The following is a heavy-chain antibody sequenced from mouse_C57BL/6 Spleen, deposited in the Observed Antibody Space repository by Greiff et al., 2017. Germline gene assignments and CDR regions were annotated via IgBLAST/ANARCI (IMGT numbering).Heavy chain of an antibody. V-gene: IGHV7-3*01. Sequence: EVKVVESGGGLVQPGGSLSLSCAASGFTFTDYYMSWVRQPPGKALEWLGFIRNKANGYTTEYSASVKGRFTISRDNSQSILYLQMNALGAEDSATYYCARYDRGFAYWGQGTLVTVSA. CDR1: GFTFTDYY. CDR3: ARYDRGFAY. J-gene: IGHJ3*01. CDR2: IRNKANGYTT.